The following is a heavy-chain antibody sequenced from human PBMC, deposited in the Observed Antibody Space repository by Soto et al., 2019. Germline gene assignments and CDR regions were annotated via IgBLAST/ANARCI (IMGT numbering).Heavy chain of an antibody. CDR2: IYPGDSDT. CDR1: GYSFTIYC. CDR3: ARHNVMAARSYGMDV. Sequence: GESLKISCKGSGYSFTIYCIGWVLQRPWKGLEWMGIIYPGDSDTRYSPSFQGQVTISADKSISTAYLQWSSLKASDTAMYYCARHNVMAARSYGMDVWGQGTTVTVSS. D-gene: IGHD1-26*01. V-gene: IGHV5-51*01. J-gene: IGHJ6*02.